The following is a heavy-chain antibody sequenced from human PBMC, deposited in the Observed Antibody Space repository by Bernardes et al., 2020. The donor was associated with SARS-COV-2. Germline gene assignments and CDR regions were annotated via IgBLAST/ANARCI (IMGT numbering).Heavy chain of an antibody. CDR1: GFSFSSSGVG. CDR2: IYGNGAT. Sequence: SGPTLVKPTQTLTLTCTFSGFSFSSSGVGVGWIRQPPGKALQWLAFIYGNGATPYSPSLRHRLTITRDTSKNLVALTMTNMDPVDTATYYCVNRQMSEATLGRPGNWFESWGQGISVTVSS. CDR3: VNRQMSEATLGRPGNWFES. V-gene: IGHV2-5*01. J-gene: IGHJ5*01. D-gene: IGHD3-16*01.